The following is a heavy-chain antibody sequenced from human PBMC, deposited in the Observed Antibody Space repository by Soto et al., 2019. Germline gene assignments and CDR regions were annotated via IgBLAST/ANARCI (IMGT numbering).Heavy chain of an antibody. CDR3: ARDFFYADGDYYAMDV. Sequence: QVQLVQSGSEVKTPGSSVKVSCRASGGTFSIYGITWVRQAPGQGLEWMGGILPISRSTNYAQKFRGRATIVADESTNTASLELTSLTSEDTAVYYCARDFFYADGDYYAMDVWGQGTTVIVSS. V-gene: IGHV1-69*01. CDR2: ILPISRST. D-gene: IGHD3-16*01. J-gene: IGHJ6*02. CDR1: GGTFSIYG.